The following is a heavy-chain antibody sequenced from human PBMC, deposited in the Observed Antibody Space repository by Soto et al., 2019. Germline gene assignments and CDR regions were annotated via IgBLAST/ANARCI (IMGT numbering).Heavy chain of an antibody. CDR3: ARRKWSLDY. V-gene: IGHV3-11*01. CDR2: ISNSDYTT. Sequence: GGSLRLSCVASGISLSDNYMAWIRQAPGKGLEWLSYISNSDYTTYYTDSVKGRFTISRDNAKNSLYLQLNGLRVEDTAVYYCARRKWSLDYWGQGILVTVSS. D-gene: IGHD2-15*01. J-gene: IGHJ4*02. CDR1: GISLSDNY.